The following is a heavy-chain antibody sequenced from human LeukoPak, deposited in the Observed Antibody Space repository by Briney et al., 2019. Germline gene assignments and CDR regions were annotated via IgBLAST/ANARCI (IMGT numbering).Heavy chain of an antibody. D-gene: IGHD3-22*01. J-gene: IGHJ6*02. CDR3: ARSHYYDNSGYFSYYYGMDV. CDR1: GFTLSSYW. Sequence: GGSLRLSCAASGFTLSSYWMHWVRQAPGKGLVWVSRISGDASSTRYADSVKGRFTISRDNAKNTLYVQMNSLRAEDTAVYYCARSHYYDNSGYFSYYYGMDVWGQGTTVTVSS. CDR2: ISGDASST. V-gene: IGHV3-74*01.